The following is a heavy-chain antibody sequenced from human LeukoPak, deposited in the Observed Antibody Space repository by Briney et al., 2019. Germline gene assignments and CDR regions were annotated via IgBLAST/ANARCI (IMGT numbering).Heavy chain of an antibody. J-gene: IGHJ2*01. CDR3: ARLTYYYDSSGSDL. Sequence: SETLSLTCTVSGGSISSYYWSWIRQPPGKGLEWIGYIYYSGTTKYNPSLKSRVTISVDTSKNQFSLKLSSVTAADTAVYYCARLTYYYDSSGSDLWGRGTLVTVSS. CDR2: IYYSGTT. D-gene: IGHD3-22*01. V-gene: IGHV4-59*08. CDR1: GGSISSYY.